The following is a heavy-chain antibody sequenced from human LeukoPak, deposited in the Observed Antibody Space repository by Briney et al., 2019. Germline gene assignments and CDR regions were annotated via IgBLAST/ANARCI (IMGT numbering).Heavy chain of an antibody. CDR1: GFIFSSYA. V-gene: IGHV3-23*01. Sequence: GGSLRLSCAASGFIFSSYAMTWVRQAPGKRLEWVSAISGSGGSTYYADSVKGRFTISRDNSKNTLYLQMNSLRAEDTAVYYCARSEYCSGGSCYYYYGMDVWGQGTTVTVSS. J-gene: IGHJ6*02. CDR2: ISGSGGST. CDR3: ARSEYCSGGSCYYYYGMDV. D-gene: IGHD2-15*01.